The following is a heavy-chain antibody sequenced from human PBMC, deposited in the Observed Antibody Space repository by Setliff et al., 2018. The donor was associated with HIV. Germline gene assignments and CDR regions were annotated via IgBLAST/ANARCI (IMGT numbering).Heavy chain of an antibody. CDR1: GGSISSGSYY. D-gene: IGHD1-1*01. CDR3: ARGELDLDY. CDR2: IYSSGST. Sequence: SETLSLTCTVAGGSISSGSYYWSWIRQPAGKGLEWIGHIYSSGSTNYNPSLKSRVTISADTSKNQFSLNLSSVTAADTAVYYCARGELDLDYWGQGTLVTVSS. V-gene: IGHV4-61*09. J-gene: IGHJ4*02.